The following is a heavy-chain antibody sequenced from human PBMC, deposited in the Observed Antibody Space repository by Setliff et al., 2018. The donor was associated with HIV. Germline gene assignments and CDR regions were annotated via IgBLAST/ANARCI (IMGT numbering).Heavy chain of an antibody. D-gene: IGHD6-25*01. CDR1: GVSIRSGGSY. J-gene: IGHJ4*02. V-gene: IGHV4-31*03. Sequence: SETLSLTCNVSGVSIRSGGSYWSWIRQYPGKGLEWIGYIYYSGNTYFNPSLRGRLTISLDTSKNQFPLNLKSVTVADTAVYYCASGSWDSWGQGTLVTVSS. CDR2: IYYSGNT. CDR3: ASGSWDS.